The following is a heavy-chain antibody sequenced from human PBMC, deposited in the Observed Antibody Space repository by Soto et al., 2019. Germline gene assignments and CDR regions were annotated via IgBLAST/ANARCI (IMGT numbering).Heavy chain of an antibody. D-gene: IGHD2-15*01. Sequence: TETLSLTCTVSGGSISSTNWWSWVRQPPGKGLEWIGEIYHSGNTNYNPSLKSRVAISVDKSKNQFSLKVSSVTAADTAVYYCARGARVVVAATEVYYYYGMDVWGQGTTVTVSS. CDR1: GGSISSTNW. CDR3: ARGARVVVAATEVYYYYGMDV. V-gene: IGHV4-4*02. CDR2: IYHSGNT. J-gene: IGHJ6*02.